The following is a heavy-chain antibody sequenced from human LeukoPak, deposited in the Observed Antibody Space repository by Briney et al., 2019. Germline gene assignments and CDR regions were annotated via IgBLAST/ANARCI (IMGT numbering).Heavy chain of an antibody. V-gene: IGHV4-59*08. CDR3: ARHGLGAFDY. D-gene: IGHD3-22*01. Sequence: PSETLSLTCTVSGGSISSYYWSWIRQPPGKGLEWIGYIYYSGSTNYNPPLKSRVTISVDTSKNQFSLKLSSVTAADTAVYYCARHGLGAFDYWGQGTLVTVSS. J-gene: IGHJ4*02. CDR1: GGSISSYY. CDR2: IYYSGST.